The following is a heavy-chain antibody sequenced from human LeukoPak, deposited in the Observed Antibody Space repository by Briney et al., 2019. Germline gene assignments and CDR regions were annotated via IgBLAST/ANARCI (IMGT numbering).Heavy chain of an antibody. D-gene: IGHD4-17*01. CDR2: IYYSGST. Sequence: SETLSLTCTVSGGSISRYYWSWIRQPPGKGLEWIGYIYYSGSTNYNPSLKSRVTISVDTSKNQFSLKLSSVTAADTAVYYCAREDYGDFHFDYWGQGTLVTVSS. CDR3: AREDYGDFHFDY. V-gene: IGHV4-59*01. CDR1: GGSISRYY. J-gene: IGHJ4*02.